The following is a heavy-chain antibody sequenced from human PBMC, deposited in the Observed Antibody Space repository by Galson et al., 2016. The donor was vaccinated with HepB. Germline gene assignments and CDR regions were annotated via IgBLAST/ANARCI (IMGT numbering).Heavy chain of an antibody. D-gene: IGHD1-7*01. CDR3: ARAGLGTKASFDY. Sequence: TLSLTCPVSGGSISSGSYYWSWIRQPAGKGLEWIGHIYTSGSTNYNPSLKTRVTISVDTSKNQFSLKLSSLTAADTGVYYCARAGLGTKASFDYWGQGILVAVSS. CDR1: GGSISSGSYY. CDR2: IYTSGST. J-gene: IGHJ4*02. V-gene: IGHV4-61*09.